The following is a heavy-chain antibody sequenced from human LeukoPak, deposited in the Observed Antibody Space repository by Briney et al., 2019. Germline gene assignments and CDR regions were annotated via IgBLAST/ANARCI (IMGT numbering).Heavy chain of an antibody. J-gene: IGHJ4*02. D-gene: IGHD6-13*01. CDR1: GYRFATFW. Sequence: GESLKISCKGSGYRFATFWIGWVRQMPGKGLELMGIIYPSDSDTKYSPSFQGQVTISADKSTGTAYLQWSTLEASDTAMYCCARLSSTWYYFDYWGQGTLVTVSS. V-gene: IGHV5-51*01. CDR3: ARLSSTWYYFDY. CDR2: IYPSDSDT.